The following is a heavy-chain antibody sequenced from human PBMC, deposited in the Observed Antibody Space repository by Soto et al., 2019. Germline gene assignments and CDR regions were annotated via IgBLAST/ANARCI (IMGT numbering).Heavy chain of an antibody. D-gene: IGHD3-10*01. CDR3: ARGNMVRGPWSFDY. V-gene: IGHV3-74*01. CDR2: INSDGSST. J-gene: IGHJ4*02. CDR1: GFTFSTYW. Sequence: GGSLRLSCAASGFTFSTYWMHWVRQAPGKGLVWVSRINSDGSSTNYADSVKGRFTISRDNAKNMLYLEMNGLRGEDTALYYCARGNMVRGPWSFDYLGQGTLVTVSS.